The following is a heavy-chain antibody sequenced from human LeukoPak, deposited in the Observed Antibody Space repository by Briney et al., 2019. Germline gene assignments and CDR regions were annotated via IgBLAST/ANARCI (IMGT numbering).Heavy chain of an antibody. V-gene: IGHV1-2*02. Sequence: ASVKVSCKASGYTFTTYAMNWVRQAPGQGLEWMGWINPNSGDPNYAQNFQGRVTMARDTSISTAYMELSSLRSDDKAVYYCARGRDGNRRDFDYWGQGTLVTVSS. J-gene: IGHJ4*02. CDR3: ARGRDGNRRDFDY. CDR2: INPNSGDP. D-gene: IGHD5-24*01. CDR1: GYTFTTYA.